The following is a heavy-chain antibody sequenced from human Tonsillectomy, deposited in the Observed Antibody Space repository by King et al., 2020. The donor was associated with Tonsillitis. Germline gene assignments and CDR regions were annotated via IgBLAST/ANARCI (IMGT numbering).Heavy chain of an antibody. D-gene: IGHD4-17*01. Sequence: VQLVESGGGVVQPGRSLRLSCAASGFTFSSYGMHWVRQAPGKGLEWVAVISYDGSNKYYADSVKGRFTISRDNSKNTLYLQMNSLRAEDTAVYYCARRYHLTTVTMGEAGYWGQGTLVTVSS. V-gene: IGHV3-33*05. CDR1: GFTFSSYG. CDR3: ARRYHLTTVTMGEAGY. CDR2: ISYDGSNK. J-gene: IGHJ4*02.